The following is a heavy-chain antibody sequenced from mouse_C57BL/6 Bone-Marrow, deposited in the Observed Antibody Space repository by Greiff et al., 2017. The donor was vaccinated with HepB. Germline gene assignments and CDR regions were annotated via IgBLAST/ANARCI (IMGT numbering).Heavy chain of an antibody. CDR1: GYTFTSYW. CDR2: IHPSDSDT. CDR3: AMGYYGSSPWYFDV. V-gene: IGHV1-74*01. J-gene: IGHJ1*03. D-gene: IGHD1-1*01. Sequence: QVQLQQPGAELVKPGASVKVSCKASGYTFTSYWMHWVKQRPGQGLEWIGRIHPSDSDTNYNQKFKGKATLTVDKSSSTAYMQRSSLTSEDSAVYYCAMGYYGSSPWYFDVWGTGTTVTVSS.